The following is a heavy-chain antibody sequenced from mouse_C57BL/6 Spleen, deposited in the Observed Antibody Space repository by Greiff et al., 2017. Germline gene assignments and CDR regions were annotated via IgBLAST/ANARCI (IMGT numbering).Heavy chain of an antibody. CDR3: AREDYSNQAWFAY. V-gene: IGHV1-52*01. Sequence: VQLQQPGAELVRPGSSVKLSCKASGYTFTSYWMHWVKQRPIQGLEWIGNIDPSDSETHYNQKFKDKATLTVDKSSSTAYMQLSSLTSEDSAVYYCAREDYSNQAWFAYWGQGTLVTVSA. CDR2: IDPSDSET. D-gene: IGHD2-5*01. J-gene: IGHJ3*01. CDR1: GYTFTSYW.